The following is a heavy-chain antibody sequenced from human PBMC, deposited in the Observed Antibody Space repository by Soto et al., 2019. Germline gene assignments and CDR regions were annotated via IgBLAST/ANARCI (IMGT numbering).Heavy chain of an antibody. CDR2: IWYDGSNK. CDR1: GFTFSSYG. Sequence: GGSLRLSCAASGFTFSSYGMHWVRQAPGKGLEWVAVIWYDGSNKYYVDSVKGRFTISRDNAKNSLYLQMNSLRAEDTAVYYCARLGSLDAFDIWGQGTMVTVSS. CDR3: ARLGSLDAFDI. J-gene: IGHJ3*02. D-gene: IGHD3-10*01. V-gene: IGHV3-33*01.